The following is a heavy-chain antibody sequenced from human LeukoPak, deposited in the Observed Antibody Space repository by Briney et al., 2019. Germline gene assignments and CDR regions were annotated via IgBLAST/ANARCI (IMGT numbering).Heavy chain of an antibody. V-gene: IGHV4-39*07. D-gene: IGHD3-3*01. Sequence: SETLSLTCTVSGGSISSSSYYWSWIRQPPGKVLEWIGEINHSGSTNYNPSLKSRFTISVDTSKNQFSLKLSSVTAADTAVYYCARGPRITIFGVVTPRVFDYWGQGTLVTVSS. CDR3: ARGPRITIFGVVTPRVFDY. CDR1: GGSISSSSYY. J-gene: IGHJ4*02. CDR2: INHSGST.